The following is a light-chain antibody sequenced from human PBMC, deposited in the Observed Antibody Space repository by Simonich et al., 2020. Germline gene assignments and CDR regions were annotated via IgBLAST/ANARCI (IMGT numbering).Light chain of an antibody. CDR1: QSVLYSSKNKNY. V-gene: IGKV4-1*01. J-gene: IGKJ2*01. CDR2: WAS. CDR3: QQYNSYLYT. Sequence: DIVMTQSPDSLAVSLGERATINCKSSQSVLYSSKNKNYLAWYEQKPGQPPKLLIYWASTRESGVPDRFSGSGSGTDFTLTISSLQPDDFATYYCQQYNSYLYTFGQGTKLEIK.